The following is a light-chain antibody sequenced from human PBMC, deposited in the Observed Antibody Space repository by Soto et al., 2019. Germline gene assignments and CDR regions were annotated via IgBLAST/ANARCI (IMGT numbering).Light chain of an antibody. Sequence: QSVLTQPRSVSGSPGQSVTVSFIGTSSDVGDYNSVSWYQQHPGKAPKLMICDVSKRPSGVPDRFSGSKSGNTASLTISGLQAEDEADYYCCSYVGGYSYVFGIGTKVTVL. V-gene: IGLV2-11*01. CDR2: DVS. CDR1: SSDVGDYNS. CDR3: CSYVGGYSYV. J-gene: IGLJ1*01.